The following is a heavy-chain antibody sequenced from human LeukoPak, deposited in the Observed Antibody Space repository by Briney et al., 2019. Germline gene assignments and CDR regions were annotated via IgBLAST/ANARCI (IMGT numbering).Heavy chain of an antibody. Sequence: PGGSLRLSCAASGFTFSSYGMHWVRQAPGKGLEWVAVISYDGSNKYYADSVKGRFTISRDNSKNTLYLQMNSLRAEDTAVYYCAKSYGSGSYGMTYYFDYWGRGTLVTVSS. J-gene: IGHJ4*02. V-gene: IGHV3-30*18. CDR2: ISYDGSNK. CDR1: GFTFSSYG. CDR3: AKSYGSGSYGMTYYFDY. D-gene: IGHD3-10*01.